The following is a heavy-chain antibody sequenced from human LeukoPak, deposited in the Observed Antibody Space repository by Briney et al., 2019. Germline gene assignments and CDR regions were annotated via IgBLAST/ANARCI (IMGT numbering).Heavy chain of an antibody. Sequence: SETLSLTCSVSGDSISSSSHYWAWIRQPPGKGLELIGSVIENSATYYNPSRQRRITMSIDTSKNQCSLKLSSVTAADTAVYYCAREYYGTFEYWGQGTLVPVSS. CDR3: AREYYGTFEY. D-gene: IGHD3-16*01. CDR2: VIENSAT. V-gene: IGHV4-39*02. CDR1: GDSISSSSHY. J-gene: IGHJ4*02.